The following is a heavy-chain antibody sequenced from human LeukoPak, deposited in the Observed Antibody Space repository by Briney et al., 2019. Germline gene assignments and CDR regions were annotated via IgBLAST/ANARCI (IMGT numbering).Heavy chain of an antibody. CDR2: IYSGGST. D-gene: IGHD4-17*01. V-gene: IGHV3-53*01. J-gene: IGHJ4*02. CDR1: GFTVSSNY. Sequence: AGSLRLSCAASGFTVSSNYMSWVRQAPGKGLEWVSVIYSGGSTYYADSVKGRFTISRDNSKNTLYLQMNSLRAEDTAVYYCARDLSLGPHEYGEPFDYWGQGTLVTVSS. CDR3: ARDLSLGPHEYGEPFDY.